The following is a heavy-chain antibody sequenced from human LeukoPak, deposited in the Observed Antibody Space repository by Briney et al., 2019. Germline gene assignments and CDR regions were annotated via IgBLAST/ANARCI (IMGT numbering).Heavy chain of an antibody. J-gene: IGHJ4*02. Sequence: GGSLRLSCAASGLTFSSHAMHWVRQAPGKGLEWVAVISHDGSDKHYADSVKGRFTISRDNSKNTLYLQMNSLRAEDTAVYYCAKLGTRFGEFDYWGQGTLVTVSS. CDR1: GLTFSSHA. V-gene: IGHV3-30-3*02. CDR2: ISHDGSDK. CDR3: AKLGTRFGEFDY. D-gene: IGHD3-10*01.